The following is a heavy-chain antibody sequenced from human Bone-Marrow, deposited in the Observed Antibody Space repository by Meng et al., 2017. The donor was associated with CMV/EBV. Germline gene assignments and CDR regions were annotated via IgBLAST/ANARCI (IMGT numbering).Heavy chain of an antibody. CDR2: IYYSGST. D-gene: IGHD2-2*02. Sequence: SETLSLTCTVSGGSISSGDYYWSWIRQPPGKGLEWIGYIYYSGSTYYNPSLKSRVTISVETSKNQFSLKLSSVTAADTAVYYCARGDCSSTSCYTPPYYDDGMDVWGQGTTVTVSS. CDR3: ARGDCSSTSCYTPPYYDDGMDV. V-gene: IGHV4-30-4*08. J-gene: IGHJ6*02. CDR1: GGSISSGDYY.